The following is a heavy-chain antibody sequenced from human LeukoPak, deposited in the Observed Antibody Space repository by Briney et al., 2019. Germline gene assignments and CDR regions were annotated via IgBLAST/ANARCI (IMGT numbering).Heavy chain of an antibody. CDR3: ARGVTYYYDSSGYYFRY. D-gene: IGHD3-22*01. J-gene: IGHJ4*02. Sequence: GGSLRLSCAASGFTFDDYGMSWVRQAPGKGLEWVSVIYSGGSTYYADSVKGRFTISRDNSKNTLYLQMNSLRAEDTAVYYCARGVTYYYDSSGYYFRYWGQGTLVTVSS. CDR2: IYSGGST. CDR1: GFTFDDYG. V-gene: IGHV3-53*01.